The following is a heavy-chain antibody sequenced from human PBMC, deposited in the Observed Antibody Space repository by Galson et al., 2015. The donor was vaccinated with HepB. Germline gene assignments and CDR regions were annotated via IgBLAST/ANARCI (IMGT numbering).Heavy chain of an antibody. CDR2: VYYIGTT. CDR3: ARHPGLAYFDY. J-gene: IGHJ4*02. CDR1: GGSISSYY. V-gene: IGHV4-59*08. D-gene: IGHD3-10*01. Sequence: ETLSLTCTVSGGSISSYYWSWIRQPPGKGLEWVGYVYYIGTTNYNPSLTSRVTISVDTSKNQFSLKLSSVTAADTAVYYCARHPGLAYFDYWGQGTLVAVSS.